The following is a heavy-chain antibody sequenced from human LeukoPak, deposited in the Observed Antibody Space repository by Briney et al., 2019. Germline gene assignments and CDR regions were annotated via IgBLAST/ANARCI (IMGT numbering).Heavy chain of an antibody. D-gene: IGHD3-10*01. CDR2: ISSRGTTV. CDR1: GFTFSDYS. V-gene: IGHV3-48*02. CDR3: ARVRGVCSTSTCYVANADV. Sequence: GGSLRLSCVASGFTFSDYSMNWVRQPPGKGLEWVSYISSRGTTVFYADSVKGRFTISRENDRNSMFLQMSGLRDEDTATYYCARVRGVCSTSTCYVANADVWGKGTTVSVS. J-gene: IGHJ6*03.